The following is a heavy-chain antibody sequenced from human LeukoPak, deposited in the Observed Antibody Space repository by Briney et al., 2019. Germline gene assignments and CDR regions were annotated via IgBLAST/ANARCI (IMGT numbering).Heavy chain of an antibody. CDR2: IKQDGSEK. D-gene: IGHD3-3*01. CDR1: GFTFSSYE. J-gene: IGHJ4*02. V-gene: IGHV3-7*01. Sequence: PGGSLRLSCAASGFTFSSYEMNWVRQAPGKGLEWVANIKQDGSEKYYVDSVKGRFTISRDNAKNSLYLQMNSLRAEDTAVYYCARWKSFWSGYSTPFDYWGQGTLVTVSS. CDR3: ARWKSFWSGYSTPFDY.